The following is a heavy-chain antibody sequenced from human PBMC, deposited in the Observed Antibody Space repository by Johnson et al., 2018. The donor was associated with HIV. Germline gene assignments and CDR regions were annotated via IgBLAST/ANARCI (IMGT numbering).Heavy chain of an antibody. CDR1: GFTVTNAW. CDR3: ARAVAVWGLLGLRWAM. Sequence: VQLVESGGGLVKPGGSLRLSCAASGFTVTNAWMNWVRQAPGKGLEWVGRIKSKTDGGTTDYAAPVKGRFTISRDDSKTTVYLQMNSLKTGDTAVYYCARAVAVWGLLGLRWAMWG. V-gene: IGHV3-15*01. CDR2: IKSKTDGGTT. J-gene: IGHJ1*01. D-gene: IGHD3-16*01.